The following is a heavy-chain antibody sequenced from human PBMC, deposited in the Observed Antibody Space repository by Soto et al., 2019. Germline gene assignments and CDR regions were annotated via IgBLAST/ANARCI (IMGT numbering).Heavy chain of an antibody. CDR1: GYTFTSYA. CDR3: ARDGPMVRGVIVDYYGMDV. V-gene: IGHV1-3*01. CDR2: INAGNGNT. J-gene: IGHJ6*02. Sequence: QFQLVQSGAEVKKPGASVKVSCKASGYTFTSYAMHWVRQAPGQRLEWMGWINAGNGNTKYSQKFQGRVTITRDTSASTAYMELSSLRSEDTAVYYCARDGPMVRGVIVDYYGMDVWGQGTTVTVSS. D-gene: IGHD3-10*01.